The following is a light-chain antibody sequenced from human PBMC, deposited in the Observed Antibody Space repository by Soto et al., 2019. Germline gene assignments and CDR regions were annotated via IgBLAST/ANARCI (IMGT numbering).Light chain of an antibody. CDR1: SSDVGGYNY. Sequence: QSVLTQPASVSGSPGQSITISCTGTSSDVGGYNYVSWYQQHPGKAPKLMIYDVSNRPSGVSNRFSGSKSGNTASLTISGLQAEDEADYYCSSYTSSSTLPSYVFGTGTKVT. CDR2: DVS. CDR3: SSYTSSSTLPSYV. J-gene: IGLJ1*01. V-gene: IGLV2-14*01.